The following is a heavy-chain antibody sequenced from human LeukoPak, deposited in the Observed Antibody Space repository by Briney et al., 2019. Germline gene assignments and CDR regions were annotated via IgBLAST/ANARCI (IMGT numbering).Heavy chain of an antibody. CDR3: AKSWGLTGYLDY. J-gene: IGHJ4*02. CDR2: ISYDGSNK. CDR1: GFTFSSYG. D-gene: IGHD3-9*01. Sequence: PGRSLRLSCAASGFTFSSYGMHWVRQAPGKGLEWVAVISYDGSNKYYADSVKGRFTISRDNSKSTLYLQMNSLRAEDTAVYYCAKSWGLTGYLDYWGQGTLVTVSS. V-gene: IGHV3-30*18.